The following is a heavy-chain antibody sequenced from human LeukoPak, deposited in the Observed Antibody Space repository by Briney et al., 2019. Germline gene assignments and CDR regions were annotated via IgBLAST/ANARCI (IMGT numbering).Heavy chain of an antibody. CDR2: IYSGGTT. V-gene: IGHV3-53*01. J-gene: IGHJ4*02. CDR1: GFTVSSSY. CDR3: VRGAAAGDY. Sequence: GGSLRLSCATSGFTVSSSYMSWVRQAPGKGLDWVSLIYSGGTTYYADSVKGRFTISRDNSKSTLYLQMNSLRAEDTAVYYCVRGAAAGDYWGQGTLVTVSS. D-gene: IGHD6-13*01.